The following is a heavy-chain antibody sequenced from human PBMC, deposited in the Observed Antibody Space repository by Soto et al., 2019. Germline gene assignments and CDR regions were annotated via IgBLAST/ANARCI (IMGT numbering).Heavy chain of an antibody. Sequence: SETLSLTCAVYGGSFSGYYWSWIRQPPGKGLEWIGEINHSGSTNYNPSLKSRVTISVDTSKNQFSLKLSSVTAADTAVYYFARSSSTRFYYYYYYGMDVWGQGTTVTVSS. D-gene: IGHD2-2*01. CDR2: INHSGST. V-gene: IGHV4-34*01. CDR3: ARSSSTRFYYYYYYGMDV. CDR1: GGSFSGYY. J-gene: IGHJ6*02.